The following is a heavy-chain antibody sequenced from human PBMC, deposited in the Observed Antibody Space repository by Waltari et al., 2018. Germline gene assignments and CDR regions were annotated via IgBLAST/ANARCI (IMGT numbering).Heavy chain of an antibody. J-gene: IGHJ3*02. CDR1: GFTFSSYW. Sequence: EVQLVESGGGLVQPGGSLRLSCAASGFTFSSYWMSWVRQAPGKGLEWVANIKQDGSGKYYVDSVKGRFTISRDNAKNSLYLQMNSLRAEDTAVYYCARDDSDSSAAFDIWGQGTMVTVSS. V-gene: IGHV3-7*01. CDR2: IKQDGSGK. CDR3: ARDDSDSSAAFDI. D-gene: IGHD3-22*01.